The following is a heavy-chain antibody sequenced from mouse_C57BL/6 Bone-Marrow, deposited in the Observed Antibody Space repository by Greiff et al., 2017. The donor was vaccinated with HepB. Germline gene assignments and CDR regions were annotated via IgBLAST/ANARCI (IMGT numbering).Heavy chain of an antibody. CDR1: GYAFSSSW. CDR2: IYPGDGDT. Sequence: QVQLQQSGPELVKPGASVKISCKASGYAFSSSWMNWVKQRPGKGLEWIGRIYPGDGDTNYNGKFKGKATLTADKSSSTAYMQLSSLTSEYSAVYFCARDYYGSLLYYYAMDYWGQGTSVTVSS. J-gene: IGHJ4*01. CDR3: ARDYYGSLLYYYAMDY. D-gene: IGHD1-1*01. V-gene: IGHV1-82*01.